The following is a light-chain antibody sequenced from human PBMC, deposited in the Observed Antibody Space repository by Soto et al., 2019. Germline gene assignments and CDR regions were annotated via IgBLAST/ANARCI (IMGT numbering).Light chain of an antibody. J-gene: IGKJ1*01. Sequence: DIQMTQSPSSLSASVGDTVTITCRASQSVSTWLAWYQQKAGKAPKLLIYDASSLESGVPSRSRGYGSGTELTLTISSLQPEDSATYYCQQYNSYSPTFGQGTKV. CDR2: DAS. CDR1: QSVSTW. CDR3: QQYNSYSPT. V-gene: IGKV1-5*01.